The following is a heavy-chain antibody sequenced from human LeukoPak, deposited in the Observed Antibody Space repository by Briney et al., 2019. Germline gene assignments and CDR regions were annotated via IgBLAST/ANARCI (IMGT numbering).Heavy chain of an antibody. CDR3: ASWESGGTTDY. J-gene: IGHJ4*02. CDR1: GFTFNSYS. CDR2: ISCSRSYI. D-gene: IGHD1-7*01. V-gene: IGHV3-21*01. Sequence: PGGSLRLSCAASGFTFNSYSMNWVRQAPGRGLEWVASISCSRSYIYYADSVKGRFTISRDNAKKTLYLQMNSLRAEDTAVYYCASWESGGTTDYWGQGTLVTVSS.